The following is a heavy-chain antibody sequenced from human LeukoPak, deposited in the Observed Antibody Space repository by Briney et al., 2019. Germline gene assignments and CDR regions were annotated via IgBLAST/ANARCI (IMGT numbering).Heavy chain of an antibody. CDR3: AKDIGMATIGVFDY. Sequence: GGSLRLSCAASGFTFSSYGMHWVRQAPGKGLEWVAVISYDGSNKYYADSVKGRFTISRDNSKNTLYLQMNSLRAEDTAVYYCAKDIGMATIGVFDYWGQGTLVTVSS. V-gene: IGHV3-30*18. CDR1: GFTFSSYG. D-gene: IGHD5-24*01. J-gene: IGHJ4*02. CDR2: ISYDGSNK.